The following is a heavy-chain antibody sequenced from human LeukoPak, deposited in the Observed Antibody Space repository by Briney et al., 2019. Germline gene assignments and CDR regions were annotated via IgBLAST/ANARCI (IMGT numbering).Heavy chain of an antibody. J-gene: IGHJ4*02. V-gene: IGHV1-18*01. CDR1: GYTFTSYG. CDR2: ISAYNGNT. D-gene: IGHD6-19*01. CDR3: ARDSPYSSGWWGGQGLDY. Sequence: ASVKVSCKASGYTFTSYGISWVRQAPGQGLEWMGWISAYNGNTNYAQKLQGRVTMTTDTSTSTAYMELRSLRAEDTAVYYCARDSPYSSGWWGGQGLDYWGQGTLVTVSS.